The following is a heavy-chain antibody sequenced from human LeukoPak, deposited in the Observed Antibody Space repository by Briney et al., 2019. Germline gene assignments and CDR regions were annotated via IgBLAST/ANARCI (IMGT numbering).Heavy chain of an antibody. CDR1: GGSFSGYY. V-gene: IGHV4-34*01. CDR3: ARLAAAGTWFSYYFDY. Sequence: PSETLSLICAVYGGSFSGYYWSWIPQPPGKGLEWIGEINHSGSTNYNPSLKSRVTISVDTSKNQFSLRLSSVTAADTAVYYCARLAAAGTWFSYYFDYWGQGTLVTVSS. J-gene: IGHJ4*02. CDR2: INHSGST. D-gene: IGHD6-13*01.